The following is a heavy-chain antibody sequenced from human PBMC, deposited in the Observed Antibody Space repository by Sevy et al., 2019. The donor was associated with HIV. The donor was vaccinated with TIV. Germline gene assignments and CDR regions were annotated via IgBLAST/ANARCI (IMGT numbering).Heavy chain of an antibody. Sequence: GESLKIYCKGSGYSFTSYWIGWVRQMPGKGLEWMGIIHPGDSDTRYSPSFQGQVTISADKSISTAYLQWSSLKASDTAMYYCARQSTTTIIDYWGQGTLVTVSS. J-gene: IGHJ4*02. CDR1: GYSFTSYW. D-gene: IGHD4-4*01. CDR2: IHPGDSDT. CDR3: ARQSTTTIIDY. V-gene: IGHV5-51*01.